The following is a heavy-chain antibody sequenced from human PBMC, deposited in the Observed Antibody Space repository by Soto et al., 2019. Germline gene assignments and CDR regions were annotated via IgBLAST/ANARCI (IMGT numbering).Heavy chain of an antibody. CDR3: AKATVTRTGGYYYYYGMDV. CDR2: ISGSGGST. CDR1: GFTFSSYA. V-gene: IGHV3-23*01. Sequence: EVQLLESGGGLVQPGGSLRLSCAASGFTFSSYAMSWVRQAPGKGLEWVSAISGSGGSTYYADSVKGRFTISRDNSKNTLYLQMNSRRAEDTAVYYCAKATVTRTGGYYYYYGMDVWGQGTTVTVSS. J-gene: IGHJ6*02. D-gene: IGHD4-17*01.